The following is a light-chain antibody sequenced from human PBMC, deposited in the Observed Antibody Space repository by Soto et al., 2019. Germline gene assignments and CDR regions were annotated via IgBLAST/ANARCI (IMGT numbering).Light chain of an antibody. CDR2: DAS. CDR3: QQYETFSGT. CDR1: QSISSW. V-gene: IGKV1-5*01. Sequence: DIQVTNCPATVSVSLGDRVIITCRASQSISSWLAWYQQKPGKAPKLLIYDASSLESGVPSRFSGSGSGTEFTLTISSLQPDDFATYYCQQYETFSGTFGPGSKVDIK. J-gene: IGKJ1*01.